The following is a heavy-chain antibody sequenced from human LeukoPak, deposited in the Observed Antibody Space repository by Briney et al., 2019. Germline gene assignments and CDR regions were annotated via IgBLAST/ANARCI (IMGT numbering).Heavy chain of an antibody. J-gene: IGHJ4*02. Sequence: SVKVSCKASGGTFSSYAISWVRQAPGQGLEWMGGIIPIFGTANYAQKFQGRVTITADESTSTAYMELSSLRSEDTAVYYCARSRRTYYDYVWGSYRYTELDYFDYWGQGTLVTVSS. V-gene: IGHV1-69*13. CDR3: ARSRRTYYDYVWGSYRYTELDYFDY. CDR1: GGTFSSYA. D-gene: IGHD3-16*02. CDR2: IIPIFGTA.